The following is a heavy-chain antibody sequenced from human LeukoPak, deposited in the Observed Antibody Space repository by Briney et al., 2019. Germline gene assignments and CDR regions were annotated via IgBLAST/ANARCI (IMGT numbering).Heavy chain of an antibody. V-gene: IGHV4-34*01. Sequence: SETLSLTCAVYGGSFSGYYWSWIRQPPGKGLEWIGEINHSGSTNYNPSLKSRVTISVDTSKNQFSLKLSSVTAADTAVYYCAGVQWLAPFDYGGQGTLVTVSS. CDR1: GGSFSGYY. CDR2: INHSGST. CDR3: AGVQWLAPFDY. D-gene: IGHD6-19*01. J-gene: IGHJ4*02.